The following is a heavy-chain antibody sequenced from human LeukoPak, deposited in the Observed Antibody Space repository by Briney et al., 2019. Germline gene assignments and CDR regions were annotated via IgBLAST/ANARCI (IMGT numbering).Heavy chain of an antibody. CDR2: ISSSGSTI. CDR1: GFTFSSYE. J-gene: IGHJ6*04. Sequence: GGSLRLSCAASGFTFSSYEMNWVRQAPGKGLEWVPYISSSGSTIYYADSVKGRFTISRDNAKNSLYLQMNSLRAEDTAVYYCARDRYYYYGMDVWGKGTTVTVSS. CDR3: ARDRYYYYGMDV. V-gene: IGHV3-48*03.